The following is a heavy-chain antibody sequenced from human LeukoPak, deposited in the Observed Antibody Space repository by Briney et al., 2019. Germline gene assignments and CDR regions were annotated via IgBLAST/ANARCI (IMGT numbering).Heavy chain of an antibody. V-gene: IGHV4-59*11. CDR3: ARDLLIYDYVWGSYRMTGMYPVPV. CDR2: IYYSGST. J-gene: IGHJ4*02. D-gene: IGHD3-16*02. CDR1: GGAISSHY. Sequence: SETLSLTCTVSGGAISSHYWSWIRQPPGKGLEWIGYIYYSGSTNYNPSLKSRVTISVDTSKNQFSLKLSSVTAADTAVYYCARDLLIYDYVWGSYRMTGMYPVPVWGQGTLVTVSS.